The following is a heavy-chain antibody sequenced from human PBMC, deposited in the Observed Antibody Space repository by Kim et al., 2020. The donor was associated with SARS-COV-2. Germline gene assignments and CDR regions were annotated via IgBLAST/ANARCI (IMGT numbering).Heavy chain of an antibody. V-gene: IGHV2-5*02. Sequence: SGPTLVNPTQTLTLTCTFSGFLLSTYGVSVGWIRRAPGKALEWLAVIYWDNDNRLSPSLETRLTITKDTSKNQVVLTMTNMDPADTATYFCAHSPSYNWFDAWGQGTLVTVSS. J-gene: IGHJ5*02. CDR3: AHSPSYNWFDA. CDR1: GFLLSTYGVS. CDR2: IYWDNDN.